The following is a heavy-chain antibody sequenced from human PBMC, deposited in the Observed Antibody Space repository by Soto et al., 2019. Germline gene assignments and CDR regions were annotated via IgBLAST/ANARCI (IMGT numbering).Heavy chain of an antibody. CDR1: GFTVSRNY. CDR2: IYSGGGT. D-gene: IGHD4-4*01. V-gene: IGHV3-66*01. CDR3: AKTTYHYSPYDS. J-gene: IGHJ4*02. Sequence: GGSLRLSCAASGFTVSRNYMNWVRQAPGKGLEWVSVIYSGGGTYYADSVKGRFTISRDNSKNTLYLQMNSLKDEDTAVYYCAKTTYHYSPYDSWGQGTLVTVSS.